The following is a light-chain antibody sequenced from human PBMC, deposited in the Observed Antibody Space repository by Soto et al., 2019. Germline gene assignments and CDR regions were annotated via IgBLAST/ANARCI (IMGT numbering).Light chain of an antibody. J-gene: IGLJ1*01. CDR1: SSDVGGYNY. V-gene: IGLV2-14*01. CDR3: SPYTSGTTLYV. Sequence: QSALTQPASVSGSPGQSITISCTGTSSDVGGYNYVSWYQHHAGKAPRLMIYASSNRPSGVSHRFSGSRSGNTASLTISGLQAEDEADYYCSPYTSGTTLYVFGTGTKVTVL. CDR2: ASS.